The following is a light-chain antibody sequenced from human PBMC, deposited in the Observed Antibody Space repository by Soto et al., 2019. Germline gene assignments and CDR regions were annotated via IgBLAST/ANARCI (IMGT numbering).Light chain of an antibody. V-gene: IGKV3-11*01. CDR1: QSVSSY. CDR3: QQRSNWPPYT. CDR2: DAS. J-gene: IGKJ2*01. Sequence: EIVLTQSPATLSLSPGEIATLSCRASQSVSSYLAWYQQQPGQAPRLLIYDASNRATGIPARFSGSGSGTDFTLTIISLEPEDFAVYYCQQRSNWPPYTFGQGTKLESK.